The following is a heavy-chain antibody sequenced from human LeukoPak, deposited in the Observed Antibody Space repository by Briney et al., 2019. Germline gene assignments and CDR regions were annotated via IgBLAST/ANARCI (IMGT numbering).Heavy chain of an antibody. Sequence: ASVKVSCKASGYTFTSYGISWVRQAPGQGLEWMGWISAYNGNTNYAQKLQGRVTMTTDTSTSTAYMELRSLRSDDTAVYYCARDPVPMVRGVIIAPSRFDYWGQGTLVTVSS. CDR1: GYTFTSYG. D-gene: IGHD3-10*01. CDR3: ARDPVPMVRGVIIAPSRFDY. CDR2: ISAYNGNT. V-gene: IGHV1-18*01. J-gene: IGHJ4*02.